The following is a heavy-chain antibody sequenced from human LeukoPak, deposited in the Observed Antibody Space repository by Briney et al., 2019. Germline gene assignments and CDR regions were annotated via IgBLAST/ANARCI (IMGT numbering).Heavy chain of an antibody. D-gene: IGHD3-3*01. J-gene: IGHJ6*02. Sequence: PGGSLRLSCAASGFTFSSYAMHWVRQAPGKGLEWMAVISYDGSNKYYADSVKGRFTISRDNSKNTLYLQMNSLRAEDTAVYYCARDPDDFWSGYRTTDYYYYYGMDVWGQGTTVTVSS. CDR3: ARDPDDFWSGYRTTDYYYYYGMDV. CDR2: ISYDGSNK. CDR1: GFTFSSYA. V-gene: IGHV3-30*04.